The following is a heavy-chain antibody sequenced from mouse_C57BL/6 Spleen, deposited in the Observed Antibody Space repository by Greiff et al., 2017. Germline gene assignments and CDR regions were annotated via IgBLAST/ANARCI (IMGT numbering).Heavy chain of an antibody. V-gene: IGHV1-80*01. CDR1: GYAFSSYW. J-gene: IGHJ4*01. D-gene: IGHD2-4*01. Sequence: QVQLQQSGAELVKPGASVKISCKASGYAFSSYWMNWVKQRPGKGLEWIGQIYPGDGDTNYNGKFKGKATLTADKSSSTAYMQRSSLTSEDSAVYFCARRGLRGYAMDYWGQGTSVTVSS. CDR2: IYPGDGDT. CDR3: ARRGLRGYAMDY.